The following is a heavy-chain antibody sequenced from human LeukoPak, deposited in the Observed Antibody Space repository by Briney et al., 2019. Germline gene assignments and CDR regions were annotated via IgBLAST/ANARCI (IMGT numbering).Heavy chain of an antibody. CDR1: GYTFTDYY. D-gene: IGHD3-22*01. J-gene: IGHJ3*02. Sequence: SVQVSCKASGYTFTDYYMHWVRQAPGQGLEWMGWISAYNGNTNYAQKLQGRVTMTTDTSTSTAYMELRSLSSDDTAVYYCARSPMIVVAFDAFDIWGQGTMVTVTS. CDR2: ISAYNGNT. V-gene: IGHV1-18*04. CDR3: ARSPMIVVAFDAFDI.